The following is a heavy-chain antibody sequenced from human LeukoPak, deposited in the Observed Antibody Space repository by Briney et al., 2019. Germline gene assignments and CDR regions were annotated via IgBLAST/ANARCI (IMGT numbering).Heavy chain of an antibody. D-gene: IGHD2-15*01. V-gene: IGHV3-73*01. CDR1: GSDFSGFY. CDR3: TRQDCSGGSCSYVDY. CDR2: IRSKASSYTT. J-gene: IGHJ4*02. Sequence: GQALKLSCAASGSDFSGFYIPWFRQAPAPALELVRLIRSKASSYTTGYAASVKGGFTISRDDSKNTAYLQMNSLKAEDTAVYYCTRQDCSGGSCSYVDYWGQGTLVTVSS.